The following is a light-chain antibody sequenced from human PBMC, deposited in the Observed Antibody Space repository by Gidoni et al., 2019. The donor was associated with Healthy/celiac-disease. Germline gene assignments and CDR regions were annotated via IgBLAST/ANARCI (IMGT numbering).Light chain of an antibody. V-gene: IGKV3-15*01. CDR1: QSVSSN. CDR2: GAS. J-gene: IGKJ1*01. CDR3: QQYNNWSWT. Sequence: EIVTTQSPATLSVSPGERATLSCRASQSVSSNLAWYQQKPGQAPRLLIYGASTRATGIPARFSGSGSGTEFTITISSLQSEDFAVYYCQQYNNWSWTFGQGTKVEIK.